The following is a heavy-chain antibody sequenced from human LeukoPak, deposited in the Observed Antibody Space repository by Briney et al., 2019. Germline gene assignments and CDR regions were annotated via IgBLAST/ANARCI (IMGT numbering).Heavy chain of an antibody. CDR3: VRDQFFSFDY. J-gene: IGHJ4*02. D-gene: IGHD3-3*01. CDR2: ISGTSSLI. Sequence: GGSLRLSCAASGFTFSDYYMSWVRQAPGKGLEWVSYISGTSSLIYYADSVKGRFTISRDNAKNSLYLQMNSLRDEDTAVYYCVRDQFFSFDYWGQGTLVTVSS. V-gene: IGHV3-11*04. CDR1: GFTFSDYY.